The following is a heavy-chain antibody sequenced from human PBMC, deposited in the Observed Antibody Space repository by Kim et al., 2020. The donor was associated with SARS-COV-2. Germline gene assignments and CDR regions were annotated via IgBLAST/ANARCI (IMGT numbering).Heavy chain of an antibody. J-gene: IGHJ4*02. CDR3: ARVMYYYGSGVDY. CDR1: GYTFTSYA. V-gene: IGHV1-3*04. Sequence: ASVKVSCKASGYTFTSYAMHWVRQAPGQRLEWMGWINTGNGNTKYSQKFQGRVTITRDSSASTAYMELSSLRSEDTAVYYCARVMYYYGSGVDYWGQGTLVTVSS. CDR2: INTGNGNT. D-gene: IGHD3-10*01.